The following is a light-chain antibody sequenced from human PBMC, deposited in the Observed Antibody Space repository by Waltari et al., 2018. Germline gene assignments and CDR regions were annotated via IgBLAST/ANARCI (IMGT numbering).Light chain of an antibody. Sequence: DIQMTQVPSTLSASAGDRVTITCRASQGISTWLAWYQKKPVKAPNLLIYKASTLQGGVPSRVSGSASGTEFTLTISSLHPDDFATYFCQQYYSYPSFGQGTKVEIK. CDR2: KAS. J-gene: IGKJ1*01. CDR1: QGISTW. V-gene: IGKV1-5*03. CDR3: QQYYSYPS.